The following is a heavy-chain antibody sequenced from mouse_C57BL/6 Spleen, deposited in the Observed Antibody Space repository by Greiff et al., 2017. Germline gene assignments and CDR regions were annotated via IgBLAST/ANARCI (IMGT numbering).Heavy chain of an antibody. J-gene: IGHJ2*01. CDR3: ARVDGYDDYFDY. D-gene: IGHD2-2*01. CDR1: GYTFTSYW. Sequence: QVHVKQPGTELVKPGASVKLSCKASGYTFTSYWMHWVKQRPGQGLEWIGNINPSNGGTNYNEKFKSKATLTVDKSSSTAYMQLSSLTSEDSAVYYCARVDGYDDYFDYWGQGTTLTVSS. CDR2: INPSNGGT. V-gene: IGHV1-53*01.